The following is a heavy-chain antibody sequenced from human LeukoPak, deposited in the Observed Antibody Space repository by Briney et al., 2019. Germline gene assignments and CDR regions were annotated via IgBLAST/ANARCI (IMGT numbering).Heavy chain of an antibody. D-gene: IGHD3-10*02. J-gene: IGHJ4*02. Sequence: SETLSLTCTVSGYSISSGYYWGWIRQPPGKGLEVIGSICYSGSTYYNPSLKSRVTISVDTSKNQFSLKLSSVTAADTAVYYCARGGVVVPLDYDYWGQGTLVTVSS. V-gene: IGHV4-38-2*02. CDR1: GYSISSGYY. CDR3: ARGGVVVPLDYDY. CDR2: ICYSGST.